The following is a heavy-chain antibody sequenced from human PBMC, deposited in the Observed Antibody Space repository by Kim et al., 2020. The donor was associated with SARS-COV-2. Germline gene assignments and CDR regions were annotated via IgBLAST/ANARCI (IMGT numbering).Heavy chain of an antibody. J-gene: IGHJ6*02. V-gene: IGHV4-59*10. Sequence: HSLKSRVTISVDTSKNQFSLKLSSVTAADTAVYYCARYFVVGAGYYGMDVWGQGTTVTVSS. D-gene: IGHD2-15*01. CDR3: ARYFVVGAGYYGMDV.